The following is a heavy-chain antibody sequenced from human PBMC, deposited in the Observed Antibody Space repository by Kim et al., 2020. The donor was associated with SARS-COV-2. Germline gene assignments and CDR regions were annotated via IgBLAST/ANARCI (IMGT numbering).Heavy chain of an antibody. CDR3: ATEGGSWDYFDF. CDR1: GGSTSSIDYY. Sequence: SETLSLTCNVSGGSTSSIDYYWAWIRQPPGKGPEWIGSIFHSGSAYYNPSLKSRVTISVDTSKNQFSLKLASVTAADTAVYYCATEGGSWDYFDFWGQDALVTVSS. V-gene: IGHV4-39*01. J-gene: IGHJ4*02. CDR2: IFHSGSA. D-gene: IGHD6-13*01.